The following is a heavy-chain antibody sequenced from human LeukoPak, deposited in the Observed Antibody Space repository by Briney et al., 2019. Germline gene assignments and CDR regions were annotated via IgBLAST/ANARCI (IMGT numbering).Heavy chain of an antibody. Sequence: FTFXXYAMHWVRQAPGKXRGGVSGISWNSGRVVYADSGKGGFTISRENSKNRLYRQMNGVRAGDTGGYNWAXXXSXXNXYYXXXXMDVWGKGXTITISS. CDR3: AXXXSXXNXYYXXXXMDV. V-gene: IGHV3-9*01. J-gene: IGHJ6*03. CDR2: ISWNSGRV. CDR1: FTFXXYA.